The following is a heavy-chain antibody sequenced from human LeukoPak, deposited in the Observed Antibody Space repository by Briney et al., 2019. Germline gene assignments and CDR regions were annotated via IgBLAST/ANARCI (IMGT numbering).Heavy chain of an antibody. D-gene: IGHD3-22*01. J-gene: IGHJ4*02. V-gene: IGHV1-2*02. CDR2: ITLNSGAT. CDR1: GYSFTNYY. CDR3: ARVSRFYYDSSGDFDY. Sequence: GASVKVSCKASGYSFTNYYMHWVRQAPGQGLEWMGWITLNSGATKYAQKFRGRVSMTRDTSINTAYMELSRLRSDDTAIYYCARVSRFYYDSSGDFDYWGQGTLVTVSS.